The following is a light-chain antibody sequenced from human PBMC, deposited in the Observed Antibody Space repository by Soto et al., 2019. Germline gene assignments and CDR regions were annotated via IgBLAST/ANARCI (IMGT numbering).Light chain of an antibody. Sequence: QSVLTQPPSVSGAPGXXVTISCTXXXXNIGAGYDVYWYQQLPGTAPKLLIYGNNNRPSGVPDRFSGSKSGTSASLAITGLQAEDEADYYCQSYDSSLRRVFGGGTKLTVL. J-gene: IGLJ2*01. V-gene: IGLV1-40*01. CDR1: XXNIGAGYD. CDR3: QSYDSSLRRV. CDR2: GNN.